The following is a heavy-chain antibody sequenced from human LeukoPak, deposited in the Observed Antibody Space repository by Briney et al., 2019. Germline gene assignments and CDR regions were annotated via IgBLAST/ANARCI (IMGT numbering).Heavy chain of an antibody. CDR3: AKNYNYYGSGTYFAYFDS. CDR2: INGDETSR. D-gene: IGHD3-10*01. Sequence: GGSLRLSCTASGFTFRDYWMHWIRQTPREGLVWVSRINGDETSRAYADSVKGRFTISRDNSKNTLYLQMNSLRVEDTAIYHCAKNYNYYGSGTYFAYFDSWGQGTLVSVSS. V-gene: IGHV3-74*01. J-gene: IGHJ4*02. CDR1: GFTFRDYW.